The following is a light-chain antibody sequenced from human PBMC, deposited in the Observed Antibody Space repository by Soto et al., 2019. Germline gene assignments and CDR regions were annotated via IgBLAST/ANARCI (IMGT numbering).Light chain of an antibody. J-gene: IGKJ1*01. CDR2: DAS. V-gene: IGKV1-5*01. Sequence: DIQMTHSPSTLSASVGDRVTITCRASQSISTWLAWYQQKPGKAPKLLIYDASSLESGVPSRFSGSVSGTEFTLTISSLQPDDFATYYCQQYNSYSTFGQGTKVDIK. CDR1: QSISTW. CDR3: QQYNSYST.